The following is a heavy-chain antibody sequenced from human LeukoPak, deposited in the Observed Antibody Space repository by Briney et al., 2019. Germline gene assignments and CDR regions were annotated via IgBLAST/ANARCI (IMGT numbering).Heavy chain of an antibody. V-gene: IGHV3-23*01. Sequence: PGGSLRLSCAASGFTFSSYAMSWVRQAPGKGLEWVSAISGSGGSTYYADSVKGRFTISRDNSKNTLYLQMNSLRAEDTAVYYCARAGAQVGIAAAGFDYWGQGTLVTVSS. CDR3: ARAGAQVGIAAAGFDY. J-gene: IGHJ4*02. CDR1: GFTFSSYA. D-gene: IGHD6-13*01. CDR2: ISGSGGST.